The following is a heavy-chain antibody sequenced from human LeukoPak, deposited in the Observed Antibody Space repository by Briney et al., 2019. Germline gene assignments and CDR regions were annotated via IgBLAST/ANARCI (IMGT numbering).Heavy chain of an antibody. J-gene: IGHJ4*02. CDR1: GYTFTSYG. Sequence: ASVKVSCKASGYTFTSYGISWVRQAPGQGLEWMGWISAYNGNTNYAQKLQGKVTMTTDTSTSTAYMELRSLRSDDTAVYYCARFCWIYKAFDYWGQGNLGTVSS. D-gene: IGHD1-7*01. CDR3: ARFCWIYKAFDY. V-gene: IGHV1-18*01. CDR2: ISAYNGNT.